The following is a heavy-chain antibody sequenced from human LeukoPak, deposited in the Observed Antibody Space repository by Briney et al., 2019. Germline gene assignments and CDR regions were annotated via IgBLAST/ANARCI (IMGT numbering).Heavy chain of an antibody. J-gene: IGHJ4*02. CDR3: TRQWHTPSDY. D-gene: IGHD6-19*01. CDR2: IDGDGSST. V-gene: IGHV3-74*01. CDR1: GFIFNNYW. Sequence: GGSLRLSCAASGFIFNNYWMHWVRQTPGEGPLWLSRIDGDGSSTSYANSVQGRFIISRDNAKNTLYLQMNSLRAEDTAVYYCTRQWHTPSDYWGQGTLITVSS.